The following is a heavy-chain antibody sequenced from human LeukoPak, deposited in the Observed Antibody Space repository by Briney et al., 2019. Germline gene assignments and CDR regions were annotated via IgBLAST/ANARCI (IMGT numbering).Heavy chain of an antibody. CDR2: IIDTGGAT. D-gene: IGHD3-10*01. Sequence: GGSLRLSCAASGFSFSSFAMTWVRQAPGKGLEWVSGIIDTGGATYYADSVKGRFTISRDNSKNTLFLLMNSLRAEDTAVYYCAKFNGHPTTNYYMDVWGEGTTVTVSS. J-gene: IGHJ6*04. V-gene: IGHV3-23*01. CDR3: AKFNGHPTTNYYMDV. CDR1: GFSFSSFA.